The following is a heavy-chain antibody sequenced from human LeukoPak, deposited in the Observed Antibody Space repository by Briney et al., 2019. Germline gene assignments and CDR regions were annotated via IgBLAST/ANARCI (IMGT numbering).Heavy chain of an antibody. J-gene: IGHJ3*02. Sequence: GASVKVSCKASGGTFSSYAISWVRQAPGQGLEWMGGIIPIFGTANYAQKFQGRVTITADESTSTAYMELRSLRSDDTAVYYCARDILYYPGAFDIWGQGTMVTVSS. CDR2: IIPIFGTA. CDR1: GGTFSSYA. CDR3: ARDILYYPGAFDI. V-gene: IGHV1-69*13. D-gene: IGHD3-10*01.